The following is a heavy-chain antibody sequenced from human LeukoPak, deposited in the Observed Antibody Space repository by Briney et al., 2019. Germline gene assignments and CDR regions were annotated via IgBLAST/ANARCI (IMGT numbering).Heavy chain of an antibody. J-gene: IGHJ4*02. CDR1: GYTFTSYG. CDR2: FDPEDGET. CDR3: ATVTGSIDY. D-gene: IGHD1-1*01. Sequence: ASVKVSCKASGYTFTSYGISWVRQAPGKGLEWMGGFDPEDGETIYAQKFQGRVTMTEDTSTDTAYMELSSLRSEDTAVYYCATVTGSIDYWGQGTLVTVSS. V-gene: IGHV1-24*01.